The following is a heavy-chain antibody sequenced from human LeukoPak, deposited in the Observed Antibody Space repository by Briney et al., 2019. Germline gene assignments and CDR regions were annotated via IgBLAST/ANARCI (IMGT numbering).Heavy chain of an antibody. V-gene: IGHV4-30-4*08. CDR3: ARDSSSWYGFY. Sequence: PSETLSLTCTVSGGSISSGDYYWSWIRQPPGKGLEWIGYIYYSGSTYYNPSLKSRVTILVDTSKNQFSLKLSSVTAADTAVYYCARDSSSWYGFYWGQGTLVTVSS. CDR2: IYYSGST. CDR1: GGSISSGDYY. D-gene: IGHD6-13*01. J-gene: IGHJ4*02.